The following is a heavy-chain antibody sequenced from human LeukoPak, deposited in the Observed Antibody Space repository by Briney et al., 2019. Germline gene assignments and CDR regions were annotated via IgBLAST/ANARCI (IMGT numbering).Heavy chain of an antibody. V-gene: IGHV4-34*01. Sequence: SETLSLTCAVYGGSFSGYYWSWIRQPPGKGLEWIGEINHSGSTNYNPSLKSRVTISVDTSKNQFSLKLSSVTAADTAVYYCARGDSYGYHYYFDYWGQGTLVTVSS. J-gene: IGHJ4*02. CDR2: INHSGST. D-gene: IGHD5-18*01. CDR3: ARGDSYGYHYYFDY. CDR1: GGSFSGYY.